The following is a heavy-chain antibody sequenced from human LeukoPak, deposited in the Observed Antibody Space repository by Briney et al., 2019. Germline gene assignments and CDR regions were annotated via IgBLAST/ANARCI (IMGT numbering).Heavy chain of an antibody. V-gene: IGHV3-23*01. D-gene: IGHD3-9*01. Sequence: GGSLRLSCAASGFTFRSYAMSWVRQAPGKGLEWVSAISGSGGSPYYADSVKGRFTISRDNSKNTLYLQMNSLRAEDTAVYYCAEEADILTGSLFDYWGQGTLVTVSS. CDR2: ISGSGGSP. CDR1: GFTFRSYA. J-gene: IGHJ4*02. CDR3: AEEADILTGSLFDY.